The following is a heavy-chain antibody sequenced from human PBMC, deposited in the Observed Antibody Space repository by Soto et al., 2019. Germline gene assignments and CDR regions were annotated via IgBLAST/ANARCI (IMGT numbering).Heavy chain of an antibody. CDR3: AKRVRDGTSSPYFFDY. CDR2: ISSAVNA. Sequence: VGSLRLSCSASGFTFSNYAMSWVRQAPGKGLEWVSAISSAVNAYYADSVKGRFTISRDNSKNTLSLQMNSLRVEDTAVYYCAKRVRDGTSSPYFFDYWGQGTLVTVSS. J-gene: IGHJ4*02. D-gene: IGHD6-6*01. CDR1: GFTFSNYA. V-gene: IGHV3-23*01.